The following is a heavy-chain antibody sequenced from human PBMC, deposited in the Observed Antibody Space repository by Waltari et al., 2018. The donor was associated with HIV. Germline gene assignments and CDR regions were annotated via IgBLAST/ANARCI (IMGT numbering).Heavy chain of an antibody. Sequence: QVQLVQSGAEVKKPGASVKVSCKVSGYTLTELSMHWVRQAPGKGLEWMGGFDPEDGETIYAQTFQGRGTMTEDTSTDTAYMELSSLRSEDTAVYYCATSYYYGSGSYRDAFDIWGQGTMVTVSS. V-gene: IGHV1-24*01. J-gene: IGHJ3*02. CDR3: ATSYYYGSGSYRDAFDI. CDR2: FDPEDGET. CDR1: GYTLTELS. D-gene: IGHD3-10*01.